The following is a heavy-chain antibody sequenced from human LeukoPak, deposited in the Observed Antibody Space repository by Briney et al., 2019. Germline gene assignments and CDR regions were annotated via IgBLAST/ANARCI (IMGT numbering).Heavy chain of an antibody. CDR2: ISRNSRYI. V-gene: IGHV3-21*01. CDR3: ATDRGST. J-gene: IGHJ5*02. Sequence: GGSLRLSCAASGFTFSTYSMNWVRQAPGKGLEWVSSISRNSRYIYYADSMRGRFTISRDNAKNSLYLQMNSPRAEDTAIYYCATDRGSTWGQGTLVTVFS. D-gene: IGHD6-13*01. CDR1: GFTFSTYS.